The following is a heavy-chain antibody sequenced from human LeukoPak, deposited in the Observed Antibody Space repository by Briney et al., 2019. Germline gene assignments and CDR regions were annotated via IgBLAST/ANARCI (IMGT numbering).Heavy chain of an antibody. J-gene: IGHJ4*02. CDR1: GFTFSSYG. D-gene: IGHD3-10*01. V-gene: IGHV3-30*18. CDR2: ISYDGSNK. Sequence: PGRSLRLSCAASGFTFSSYGMHWVRQAPGKGLEWVAVISYDGSNKEYAENVQGRFTISRDNSKNTLYLQMNSLRAEDTAVYYCAKILAGSGSSLDYWGQGTLVTVSS. CDR3: AKILAGSGSSLDY.